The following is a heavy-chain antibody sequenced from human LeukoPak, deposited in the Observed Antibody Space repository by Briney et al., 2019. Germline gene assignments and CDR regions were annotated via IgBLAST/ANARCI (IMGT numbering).Heavy chain of an antibody. CDR1: GGTFSSYT. D-gene: IGHD2-2*01. CDR3: ARDHCSSTSCKKALGY. Sequence: SVKVSCKASGGTFSSYTISWVRQAPGQGLEWVGRIIPILGIANYAQKFQGRVTITADKSTSTAYMELSSLRSEDTAVYYCARDHCSSTSCKKALGYWGQGTLVTVS. J-gene: IGHJ4*02. CDR2: IIPILGIA. V-gene: IGHV1-69*04.